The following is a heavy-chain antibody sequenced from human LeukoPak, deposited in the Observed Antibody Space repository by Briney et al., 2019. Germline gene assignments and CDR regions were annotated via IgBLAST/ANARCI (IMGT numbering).Heavy chain of an antibody. Sequence: PSETLSLTCVVSGDSISSTTYFWGWIRQPPGKGLEYIGTMHYSGGSDYSPSLKSRVTISVDTSKNHFSLKLTSVTAADTAVYYCASSGTYMIVAGAFDIWGQGTMVTVS. J-gene: IGHJ3*02. CDR1: GDSISSTTYF. CDR3: ASSGTYMIVAGAFDI. CDR2: MHYSGGS. V-gene: IGHV4-39*01. D-gene: IGHD3-22*01.